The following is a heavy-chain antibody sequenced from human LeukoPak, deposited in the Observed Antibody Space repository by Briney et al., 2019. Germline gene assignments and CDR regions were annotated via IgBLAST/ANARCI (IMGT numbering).Heavy chain of an antibody. V-gene: IGHV1-69*05. CDR2: IIPIFGTA. D-gene: IGHD3-10*01. J-gene: IGHJ4*02. Sequence: SVKVSCKASGGTFSSYAISWVRQAPGQGLEWMGRIIPIFGTANYAQKFQGRVTITTDESASTAYMELSSLRSEDTAVYYCARAGRFMVRGAPFDYWGQGTLVTVSS. CDR3: ARAGRFMVRGAPFDY. CDR1: GGTFSSYA.